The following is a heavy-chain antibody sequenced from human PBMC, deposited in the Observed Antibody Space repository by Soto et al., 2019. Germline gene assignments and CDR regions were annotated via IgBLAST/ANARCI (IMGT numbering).Heavy chain of an antibody. V-gene: IGHV1-8*01. CDR1: GYTFTSYD. CDR3: AADPGAHYGMDV. CDR2: MNPNSGNT. D-gene: IGHD7-27*01. J-gene: IGHJ6*02. Sequence: ASVKVSCKASGYTFTSYDINWVRQATGQGLEWMGWMNPNSGNTGYAQKFQGRVTMTRNTSISTAYMELSILRSEDTAVYYCAADPGAHYGMDVWGQGTTVTVSS.